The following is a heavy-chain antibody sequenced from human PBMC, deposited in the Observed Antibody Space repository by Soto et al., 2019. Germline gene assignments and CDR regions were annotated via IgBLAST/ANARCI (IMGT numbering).Heavy chain of an antibody. CDR1: GFTFSRYG. J-gene: IGHJ4*01. CDR3: PKGRDSGGASYYFDY. V-gene: IGHV3-30*18. CDR2: LSYDGRDR. Sequence: GGSLRLSCAASGFTFSRYGMHWVRQAPGKGLEWVAVLSYDGRDRYYGDSVKGRFTISRDNSKNTLYLQMNSLRAEDTAVYYCPKGRDSGGASYYFDYWGPGTLVTVSS. D-gene: IGHD4-17*01.